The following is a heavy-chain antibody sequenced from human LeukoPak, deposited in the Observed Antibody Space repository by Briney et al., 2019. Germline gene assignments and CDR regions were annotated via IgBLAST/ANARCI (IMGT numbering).Heavy chain of an antibody. J-gene: IGHJ4*02. CDR3: ARDVLGQVYYYDSSGPDY. CDR1: GFTFSSYW. CDR2: INTDGSST. D-gene: IGHD3-22*01. V-gene: IGHV3-74*01. Sequence: GGSLRLSCAASGFTFSSYWMHWVRQAPGKGLVWVSRINTDGSSTSYADSVKGRFTISRDNAKNTLYLQMNSLRAEDTAVYYCARDVLGQVYYYDSSGPDYWGQGTLVTVSS.